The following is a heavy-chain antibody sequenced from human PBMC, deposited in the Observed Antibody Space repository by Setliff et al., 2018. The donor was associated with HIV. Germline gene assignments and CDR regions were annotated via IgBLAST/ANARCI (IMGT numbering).Heavy chain of an antibody. CDR1: GFSLSNARMG. V-gene: IGHV2-26*01. CDR3: ARDSSGYHYYFDY. J-gene: IGHJ4*02. CDR2: IFSNDEK. Sequence: SGPTLVHPTETLTLTCTVSGFSLSNARMGVSWIRQPPGKALEWLAHIFSNDEKSYSTSLKSRLTISKDTSKSQVVLTMTNMDPVDTATYYCARDSSGYHYYFDYWGQGTLVTVS. D-gene: IGHD3-22*01.